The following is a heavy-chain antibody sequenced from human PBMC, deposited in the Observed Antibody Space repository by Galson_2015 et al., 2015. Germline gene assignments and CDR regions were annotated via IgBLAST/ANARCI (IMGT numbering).Heavy chain of an antibody. V-gene: IGHV7-4-1*02. D-gene: IGHD4-17*01. CDR1: GYTFTSYA. CDR3: ARRRTVTHTEY. CDR2: INTNTGNP. J-gene: IGHJ4*02. Sequence: SVKVSCKASGYTFTSYAMIWVRQAPGQGLEWMGWINTNTGNPTYAQGFTGRFVFSLDASASTAYLHISSLKAEDTAVYYCARRRTVTHTEYWGQGTLVTVSS.